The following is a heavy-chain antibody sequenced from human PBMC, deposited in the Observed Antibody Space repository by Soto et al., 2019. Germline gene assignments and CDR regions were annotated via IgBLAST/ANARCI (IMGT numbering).Heavy chain of an antibody. CDR2: ISTNNGNT. V-gene: IGHV1-18*01. D-gene: IGHD3-16*02. J-gene: IGHJ5*02. CDR3: ERSYYEDVWGKYRQQAES. Sequence: ASVKVSCKASGSTFSNYHFIWVRQAPGQGLEWMGWISTNNGNTVYAPKLQGRVTLTTDTSTSTAYMEMRSLRSDDTAVYYCERSYYEDVWGKYRQQAESSAQGTL. CDR1: GSTFSNYH.